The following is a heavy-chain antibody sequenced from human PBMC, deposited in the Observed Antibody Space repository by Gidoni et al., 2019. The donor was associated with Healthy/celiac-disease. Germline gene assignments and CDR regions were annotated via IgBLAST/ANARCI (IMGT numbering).Heavy chain of an antibody. CDR1: GGTFSSDA. CDR3: ASSYPVQFWSGGGEKGGGYYYGMDV. Sequence: QVQLVQSGAEVKKPGSSVKVSCKASGGTFSSDAMRWVRQGPGQGLAWMGGIIPIVGTANYEHKFQGRVTITADESTSTAYMELSSLRSEDTAVYYCASSYPVQFWSGGGEKGGGYYYGMDVWGQGTTVTVSS. D-gene: IGHD3-3*01. CDR2: IIPIVGTA. V-gene: IGHV1-69*01. J-gene: IGHJ6*02.